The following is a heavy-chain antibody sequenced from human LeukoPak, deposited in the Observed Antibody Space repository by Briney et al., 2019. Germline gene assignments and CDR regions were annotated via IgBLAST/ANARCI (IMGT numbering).Heavy chain of an antibody. Sequence: PSETLSLTCTVSGGSISSYYWSWIRQPPGNGLVWIGYIHYSGTTNYNPSLKSRVTISVDTSKNQFSLKLSSVTPVDTALYYCARIYNDTSGNHNQAFDMWGQGTMVTVSS. J-gene: IGHJ3*02. V-gene: IGHV4-59*12. D-gene: IGHD3-22*01. CDR3: ARIYNDTSGNHNQAFDM. CDR2: IHYSGTT. CDR1: GGSISSYY.